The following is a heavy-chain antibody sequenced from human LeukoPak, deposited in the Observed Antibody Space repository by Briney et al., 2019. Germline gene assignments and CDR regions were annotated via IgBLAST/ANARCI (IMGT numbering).Heavy chain of an antibody. J-gene: IGHJ4*02. V-gene: IGHV4-30-2*01. CDR1: GGSISSGYY. CDR2: IYHSGST. CDR3: ARDPYYFDY. Sequence: PSETLSLTCTVSGGSISSGYYWSWIRLPPGKGLEWIGYIYHSGSTYYNPSLKSRVTISVDRSKNQFSLKLSSVTAADTAVYYYARDPYYFDYWGQGTLVTVSS.